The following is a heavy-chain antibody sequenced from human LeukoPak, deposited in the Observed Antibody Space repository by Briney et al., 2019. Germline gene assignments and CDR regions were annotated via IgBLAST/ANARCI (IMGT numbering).Heavy chain of an antibody. CDR1: GGSISRYY. Sequence: SETLSLTCTVSGGSISRYYWSWIRQPPGKGLEWIGYIYYSGSTNYNPSLKSRVTISVDTSKNQFSLKLSSVTAADTAVYYCASVSNPTLYYYYYMDVWGKGTTVTVSS. CDR2: IYYSGST. D-gene: IGHD4-11*01. V-gene: IGHV4-59*12. J-gene: IGHJ6*03. CDR3: ASVSNPTLYYYYYMDV.